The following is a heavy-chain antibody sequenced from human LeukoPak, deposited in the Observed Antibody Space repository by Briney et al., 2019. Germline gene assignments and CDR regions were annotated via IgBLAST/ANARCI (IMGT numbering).Heavy chain of an antibody. CDR3: ARLSGRVVCSAGSCYIDS. D-gene: IGHD2-15*01. J-gene: IGHJ4*02. CDR2: IYPADSDI. V-gene: IGHV5-51*01. CDR1: GYSINNYW. Sequence: GESLKISCKGSGYSINNYWIGWVRQMPGKGLEWMGIIYPADSDIRYSPSFQGQVTISADKSVNTAYLQWSSLKASDTAMYYCARLSGRVVCSAGSCYIDSWGQGTLVTVSS.